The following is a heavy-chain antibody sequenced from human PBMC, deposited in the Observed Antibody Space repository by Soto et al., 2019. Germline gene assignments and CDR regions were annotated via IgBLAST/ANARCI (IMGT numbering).Heavy chain of an antibody. CDR3: ASDWEWNSFDY. Sequence: QVELVESGGGVVHPGTSLRLSCAASGFTFNSFGMHWVRQAPGKGLEWLAVLSYDGNNEYYADSEKGRFTISRDNSKTMLYLQANSLTADDTAVYYCASDWEWNSFDYWGQGTLVTVSS. J-gene: IGHJ4*02. D-gene: IGHD3-3*01. CDR2: LSYDGNNE. V-gene: IGHV3-30*03. CDR1: GFTFNSFG.